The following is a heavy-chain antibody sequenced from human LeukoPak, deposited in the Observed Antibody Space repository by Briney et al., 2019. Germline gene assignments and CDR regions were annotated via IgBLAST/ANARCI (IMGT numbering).Heavy chain of an antibody. J-gene: IGHJ5*02. Sequence: SETLSLTCTVSGNSFGVYYWSWIRQPAGKGLEWIGRIYTSGSTTYNPSLKSRVTMSVDTSKSQFSLNLLSVTAADTAVYYCTRDTGTTGEVRFYPWVQRT. CDR2: IYTSGST. CDR1: GNSFGVYY. V-gene: IGHV4-4*07. D-gene: IGHD4-17*01. CDR3: TRDTGTTGEVRFYP.